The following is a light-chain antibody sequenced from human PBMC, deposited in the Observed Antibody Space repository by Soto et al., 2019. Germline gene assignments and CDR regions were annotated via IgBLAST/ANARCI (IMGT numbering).Light chain of an antibody. CDR3: SSYAGVSKPAVV. CDR1: SYDVGSYNL. CDR2: EGS. Sequence: QSVLTQPASVSGSPGQSIAISCTGTSYDVGSYNLVSWYQQLPGKAPKLIIYEGSKRPSGVSSRFSSSKSGNTASLTISGLKADDEADYYCSSYAGVSKPAVVFGGGTKLTVL. V-gene: IGLV2-23*01. J-gene: IGLJ2*01.